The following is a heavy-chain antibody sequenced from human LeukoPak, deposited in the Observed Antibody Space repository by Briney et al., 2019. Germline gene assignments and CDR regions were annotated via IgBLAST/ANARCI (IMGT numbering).Heavy chain of an antibody. V-gene: IGHV3-74*01. D-gene: IGHD6-13*01. CDR2: INTDGSST. CDR1: GFTFSSYW. Sequence: GGSLRLSCAASGFTFSSYWMHWVRQAPGKGLVWVSRINTDGSSTSYADSVKGRFTISRDNSKNTLYLQMNSLRAEDTAVYYCARDRLGIAAAAGNNWFDPWGQGTLVTVSS. J-gene: IGHJ5*02. CDR3: ARDRLGIAAAAGNNWFDP.